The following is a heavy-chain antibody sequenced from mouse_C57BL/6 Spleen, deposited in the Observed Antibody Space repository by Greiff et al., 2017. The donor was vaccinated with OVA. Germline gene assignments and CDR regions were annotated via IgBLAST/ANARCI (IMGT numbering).Heavy chain of an antibody. Sequence: VKLMESGPGILQPSQTLSLTCSFSGFSLSTFGMGVGWIRQPSGKGLEWLAHIWWDDDKYYNHALKSRLTISKDTSKNQVFRKSANVYTAETATYYCARPQGDGIAYWGQGTLVTVSA. CDR3: ARPQGDGIAY. J-gene: IGHJ3*01. CDR1: GFSLSTFGMG. V-gene: IGHV8-8*01. CDR2: IWWDDDK. D-gene: IGHD3-3*01.